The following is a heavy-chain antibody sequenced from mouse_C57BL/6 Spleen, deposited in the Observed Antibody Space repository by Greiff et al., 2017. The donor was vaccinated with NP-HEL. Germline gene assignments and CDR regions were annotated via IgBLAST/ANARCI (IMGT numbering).Heavy chain of an antibody. D-gene: IGHD2-1*01. CDR2: ISSGSSTI. Sequence: EVQLVESGGGLVKPGGSLKLSCAASGFTFSDYGMHWVRQAPEKGLEWVAYISSGSSTIYYADTVKGRFTISRDNAKNTLFLQMTSLRSEDTAMYYCAKTFYYGNYVGAMDYWGQGTSVTVSS. CDR3: AKTFYYGNYVGAMDY. V-gene: IGHV5-17*01. J-gene: IGHJ4*01. CDR1: GFTFSDYG.